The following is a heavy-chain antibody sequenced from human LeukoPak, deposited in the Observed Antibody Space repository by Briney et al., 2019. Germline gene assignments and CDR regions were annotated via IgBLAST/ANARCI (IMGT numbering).Heavy chain of an antibody. J-gene: IGHJ1*01. CDR2: ISSSSSTT. Sequence: GGSLRLSCAASGFTFSSYSMNWVRQAPGKGLEWVSYISSSSSTTYYADSVKGRFTISRDNSKNTLYLQMNSLRAEDTAVYYCAKDRKLPIAARDGEYFQHWGQGTLVTVSS. V-gene: IGHV3-48*01. CDR3: AKDRKLPIAARDGEYFQH. D-gene: IGHD6-6*01. CDR1: GFTFSSYS.